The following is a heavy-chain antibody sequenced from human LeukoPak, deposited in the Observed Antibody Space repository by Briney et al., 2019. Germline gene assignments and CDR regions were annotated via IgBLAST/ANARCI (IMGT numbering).Heavy chain of an antibody. V-gene: IGHV3-48*01. CDR1: RFTFSSVS. J-gene: IGHJ4*02. CDR3: ARQNGAGYYYYFDS. CDR2: ISSSSSSI. D-gene: IGHD3-22*01. Sequence: GGSLRLSCVGSRFTFSSVSMNWVRQAPGKGLEWGSYISSSSSSIYYADSVKGRFTISRDNAKNSLYMEMNSLRAEDTAVYYCARQNGAGYYYYFDSWGQGTLVTVSS.